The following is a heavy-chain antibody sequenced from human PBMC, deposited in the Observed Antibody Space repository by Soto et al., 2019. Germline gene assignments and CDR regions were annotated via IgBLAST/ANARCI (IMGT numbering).Heavy chain of an antibody. J-gene: IGHJ4*02. CDR3: ARFSGYSYGYSDY. D-gene: IGHD5-18*01. Sequence: SETLSLTCTVSGGSISSYYWSWIRQPPGKGLEWIGYIYYSGSTNYNPSLKSRVTISVDTSKNQFSLKLSSVTAADTAVYYCARFSGYSYGYSDYWGQGTLVTVSS. CDR1: GGSISSYY. V-gene: IGHV4-59*08. CDR2: IYYSGST.